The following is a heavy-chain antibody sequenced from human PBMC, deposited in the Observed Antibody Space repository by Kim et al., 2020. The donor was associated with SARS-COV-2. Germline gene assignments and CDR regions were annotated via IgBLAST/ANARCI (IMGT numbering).Heavy chain of an antibody. D-gene: IGHD3-10*01. V-gene: IGHV2-70*17. Sequence: SGPTLVNPTKTLTLTCTFSGFSLTTSGMCVSWIRQPPGKALEWLARIDWDGDKFYSTSLKTRLTISKETSKNQVDLTMTNMDPVDTATYYCARTRFGDSGGYGMDVWGQGTTVTVSS. J-gene: IGHJ6*02. CDR3: ARTRFGDSGGYGMDV. CDR1: GFSLTTSGMC. CDR2: IDWDGDK.